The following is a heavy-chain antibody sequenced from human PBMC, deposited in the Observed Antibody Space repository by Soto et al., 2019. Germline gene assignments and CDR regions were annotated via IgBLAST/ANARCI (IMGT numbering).Heavy chain of an antibody. CDR3: ARGEHIETRYYYNYMDV. V-gene: IGHV3-74*03. J-gene: IGHJ6*03. D-gene: IGHD1-1*01. CDR1: GFSFSDYW. Sequence: EVQLVESGGGLVQPGGSLRLSCVASGFSFSDYWMHWVRQVPGKGLEWVSRINNEGSSTAYGGSVRGRVSSSRDNGRNTVYLHMNSLRGEDTAVYYCARGEHIETRYYYNYMDVWGKGTTVTVSS. CDR2: INNEGSST.